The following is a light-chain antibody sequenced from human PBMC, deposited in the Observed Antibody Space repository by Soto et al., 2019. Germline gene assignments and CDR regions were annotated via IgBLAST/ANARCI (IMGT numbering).Light chain of an antibody. Sequence: QMTQSPSTLSASVGDRVTISCRASQSISDLLAWYQQKPGEAPKLLIYKASSLESGVPSRFSGSGSGTQFSLTISSLQPDDFATYYCQQYDNYPPFGGGTKVEIK. J-gene: IGKJ4*02. CDR1: QSISDL. V-gene: IGKV1-5*03. CDR3: QQYDNYPP. CDR2: KAS.